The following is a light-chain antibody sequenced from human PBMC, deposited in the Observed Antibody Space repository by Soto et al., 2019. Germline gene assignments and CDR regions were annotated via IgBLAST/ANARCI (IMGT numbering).Light chain of an antibody. CDR2: GAS. CDR3: QQYCSSPRT. Sequence: EIVLTQSPGTLSLSPGERATLSCRASQSVSSNYLAWYQQKPGQAPKLLIYGASSGATGIPDRFSGSGSGTDFTLTISRLEPEDFAVYYCQQYCSSPRTFGQGTKVEIK. CDR1: QSVSSNY. J-gene: IGKJ1*01. V-gene: IGKV3-20*01.